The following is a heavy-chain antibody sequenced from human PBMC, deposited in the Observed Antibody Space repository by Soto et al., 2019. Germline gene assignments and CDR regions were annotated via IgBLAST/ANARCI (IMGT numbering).Heavy chain of an antibody. Sequence: PXETLCLTCSVAGFSISNTSYYWGWIRQPPGKGLEWVGTIYFSGSTFYNPSLKSRVTISIDTSKNQFSLRLSSVTAADTAVYYCARHGSYWGQGTLVTVSS. CDR1: GFSISNTSYY. CDR2: IYFSGST. CDR3: ARHGSY. V-gene: IGHV4-39*01. J-gene: IGHJ4*02.